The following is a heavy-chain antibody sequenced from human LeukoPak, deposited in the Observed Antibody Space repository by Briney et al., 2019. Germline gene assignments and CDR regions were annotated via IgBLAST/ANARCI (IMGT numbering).Heavy chain of an antibody. D-gene: IGHD3-22*01. V-gene: IGHV4-59*08. J-gene: IGHJ4*02. Sequence: SETLSLTCTVSGGSISSYYWSWIRQPPGKVLEWIGYIYYSGSTNYNPSLKSRVTISVDTSKNQFSLKLSSVTAADTAVYYCARLHINTMIVAFKAFGSYYFDYWGQGTLVTVSS. CDR2: IYYSGST. CDR3: ARLHINTMIVAFKAFGSYYFDY. CDR1: GGSISSYY.